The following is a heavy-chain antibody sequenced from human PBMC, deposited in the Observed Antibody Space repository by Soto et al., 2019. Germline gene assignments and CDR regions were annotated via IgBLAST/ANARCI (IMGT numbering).Heavy chain of an antibody. CDR3: ARHQRDGYSYGSNFDY. D-gene: IGHD5-18*01. CDR2: ISSSGNTI. V-gene: IGHV3-48*02. CDR1: GFTFSDYS. J-gene: IGHJ4*02. Sequence: GGSLRLSCAASGFTFSDYSMNWVRQAPGKGLEWLSYISSSGNTIYNAESVKGRFTISRDNAKNSLYLQMNSLRDEDTAVYYCARHQRDGYSYGSNFDYWGQGTLVTVSS.